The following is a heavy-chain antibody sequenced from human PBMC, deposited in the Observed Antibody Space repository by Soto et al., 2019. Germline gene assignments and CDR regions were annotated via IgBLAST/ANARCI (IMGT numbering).Heavy chain of an antibody. V-gene: IGHV3-23*01. CDR1: GFTFSSYA. Sequence: GGSLRLSXAASGFTFSSYAMSWVRQAPGKGLEWVSAISGSGGSTYYADSVKGRFTISRDNSKNTLYLQMNSLRAEDTAVYYCAKADSAYGSGSYYHNYYYGMDAWGQGTTVTVSS. J-gene: IGHJ6*02. CDR2: ISGSGGST. CDR3: AKADSAYGSGSYYHNYYYGMDA. D-gene: IGHD3-10*01.